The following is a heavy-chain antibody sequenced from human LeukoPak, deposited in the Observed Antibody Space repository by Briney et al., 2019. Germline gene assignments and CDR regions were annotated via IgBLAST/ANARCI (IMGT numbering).Heavy chain of an antibody. CDR1: GYTLTELS. CDR2: FDPEDGET. D-gene: IGHD6-6*01. J-gene: IGHJ6*03. Sequence: ASVKVSCEVSGYTLTELSMRWVRQAPGKGLEWMGGFDPEDGETIYAQKFQGRVTMTEDTSTDTAYMELSSLRSEDTAVYYCAPRIAARLGYYYYYMDVWGKGTTVTVSS. CDR3: APRIAARLGYYYYYMDV. V-gene: IGHV1-24*01.